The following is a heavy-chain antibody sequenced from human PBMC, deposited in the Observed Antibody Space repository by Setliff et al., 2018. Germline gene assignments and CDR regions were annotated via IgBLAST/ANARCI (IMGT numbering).Heavy chain of an antibody. J-gene: IGHJ4*02. CDR1: GGSISSYNYY. Sequence: SETLSLTCTVSGGSISSYNYYWSWIRQPAGKGLEWIGHISTSGSTNYNPSLKSRVTISVDTSKNQFSLRLSSVTAADTAVYYCARGIAVAGSDYWGQGTRVTVSS. D-gene: IGHD6-19*01. V-gene: IGHV4-61*09. CDR3: ARGIAVAGSDY. CDR2: ISTSGST.